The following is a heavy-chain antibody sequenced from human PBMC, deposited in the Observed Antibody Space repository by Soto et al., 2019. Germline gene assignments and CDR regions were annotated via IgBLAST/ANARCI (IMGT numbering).Heavy chain of an antibody. Sequence: QVQLVQSGAAVKKPGSSVKVSCKASGGTFSSYAISWVRQAPGQGLEWMGGIIPIFGTANYAQKFQGRVTITEAESTSTAYIELSSLRSEDTAVYYCARGVGNYWYFDLWGRGTLVTVSS. V-gene: IGHV1-69*12. CDR1: GGTFSSYA. CDR3: ARGVGNYWYFDL. J-gene: IGHJ2*01. CDR2: IIPIFGTA.